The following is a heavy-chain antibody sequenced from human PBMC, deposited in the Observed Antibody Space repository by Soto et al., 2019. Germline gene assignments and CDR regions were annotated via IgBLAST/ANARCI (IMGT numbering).Heavy chain of an antibody. J-gene: IGHJ5*02. CDR2: ITPSSGST. CDR1: GYTFNNYF. D-gene: IGHD6-6*01. V-gene: IGHV1-46*02. CDR3: ARELVPSWTYVGLAPGAQHWFDP. Sequence: QVQLVQSGAEVRKPGASVKVSCKASGYTFNNYFMHWVRQAPAQGLEWMGVITPSSGSTTYAQRFEGRLTMTRDTSTSTVYMELRSLRSDDKAVYFCARELVPSWTYVGLAPGAQHWFDPGGKGTLVPVSS.